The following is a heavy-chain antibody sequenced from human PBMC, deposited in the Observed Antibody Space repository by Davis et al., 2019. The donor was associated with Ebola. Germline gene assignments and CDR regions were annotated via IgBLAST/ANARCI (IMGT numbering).Heavy chain of an antibody. Sequence: GESLKISCAASGFTFSSYSMNWVRQAPGKGLEWVSYISSSSSSIYHADSVKGRFTISRDNAKNSLYLQMNSLRAEDTAVYYCARRIDYWGQGTLVTVSS. V-gene: IGHV3-48*04. CDR1: GFTFSSYS. J-gene: IGHJ4*02. CDR2: ISSSSSSI. CDR3: ARRIDY.